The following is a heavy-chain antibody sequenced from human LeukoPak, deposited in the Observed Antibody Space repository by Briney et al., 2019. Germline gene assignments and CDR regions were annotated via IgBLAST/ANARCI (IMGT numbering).Heavy chain of an antibody. CDR3: ARDQGSLTRSWYTGY. Sequence: GASVKVSCKASRYTLTGHLIHWVRQAPGKGVEWVGRINPYSGDTNFVQKFQGGVTMTRDTPINADYIDVRSLTPDDTAVYFCARDQGSLTRSWYTGYWGQGTQVTVSS. D-gene: IGHD6-13*01. V-gene: IGHV1-2*06. J-gene: IGHJ4*02. CDR1: RYTLTGHL. CDR2: INPYSGDT.